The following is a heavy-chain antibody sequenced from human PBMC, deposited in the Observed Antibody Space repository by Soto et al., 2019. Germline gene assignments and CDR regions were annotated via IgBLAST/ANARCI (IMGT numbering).Heavy chain of an antibody. Sequence: QVQLQQWGAGLLKPSETLSLTCAVYGGSFSGYYWSWIRQPPGKGLEWIGEINHSGSTNYNPSLKSRVTISVCQSKNQFCLKLSSVTAADTAVYYCARGGGQYCSSTSCYEFSYYYGMDVWCQGTTVTVSS. CDR1: GGSFSGYY. CDR2: INHSGST. J-gene: IGHJ6*02. D-gene: IGHD2-2*01. V-gene: IGHV4-34*01. CDR3: ARGGGQYCSSTSCYEFSYYYGMDV.